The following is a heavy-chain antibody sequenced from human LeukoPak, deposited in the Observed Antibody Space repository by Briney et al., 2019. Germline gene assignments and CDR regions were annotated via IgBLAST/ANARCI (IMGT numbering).Heavy chain of an antibody. Sequence: SVKVSCKASGGTFSSYAISWVRQAPGQGLEWMGRIIPIFGTANYAQKFQGRVTITADKSMSTAYMELSSLRSEDTAVYYCARDLHYYDSSGYPFDYWGQGTLVTVSS. CDR3: ARDLHYYDSSGYPFDY. D-gene: IGHD3-22*01. J-gene: IGHJ4*02. CDR1: GGTFSSYA. V-gene: IGHV1-69*06. CDR2: IIPIFGTA.